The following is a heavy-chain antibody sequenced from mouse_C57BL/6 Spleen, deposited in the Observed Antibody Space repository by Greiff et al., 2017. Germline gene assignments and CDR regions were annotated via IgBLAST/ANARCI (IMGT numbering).Heavy chain of an antibody. J-gene: IGHJ2*01. CDR1: GFNIKNTY. Sequence: LVESVAELVRPGASVKLSCTASGFNIKNTYMHWVKQRPEQGLEWIGRIDPANGNTKYAPKFQGKATITADTSSNTAYLQLSSLTSEDTAIYYCATYYGSSRYYFDYWGQGTTLTVSS. CDR2: IDPANGNT. CDR3: ATYYGSSRYYFDY. D-gene: IGHD1-1*01. V-gene: IGHV14-3*01.